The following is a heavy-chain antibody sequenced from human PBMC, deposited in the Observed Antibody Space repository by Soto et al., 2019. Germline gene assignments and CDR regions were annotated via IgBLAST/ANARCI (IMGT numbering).Heavy chain of an antibody. V-gene: IGHV3-33*01. Sequence: QVQLVESGGGVVQPGRSLRLSCAASGFTFSGYGMHWVRQAPGKGLEWVAVIWYDVSNENYADTVKGRFTISRDNSKNTLYLQMNSLRDEDTAVYYCARRFSSGWYADYWGQGTLVTVSS. D-gene: IGHD6-19*01. CDR3: ARRFSSGWYADY. CDR1: GFTFSGYG. CDR2: IWYDVSNE. J-gene: IGHJ4*02.